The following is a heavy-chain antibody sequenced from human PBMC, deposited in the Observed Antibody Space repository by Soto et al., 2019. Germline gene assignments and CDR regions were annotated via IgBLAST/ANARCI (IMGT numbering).Heavy chain of an antibody. CDR1: GCSISTYY. D-gene: IGHD1-26*01. Sequence: SETLSLTCTVSGCSISTYYWSWIRQPPGKGLEWIGYIYYGGSANYNPSLKSRVTISVDTSKKQFSLRLDSVTAADTAVYYCARDGPEWDSQVGWSDPWGQGTLVTVSS. CDR2: IYYGGSA. V-gene: IGHV4-59*01. J-gene: IGHJ5*02. CDR3: ARDGPEWDSQVGWSDP.